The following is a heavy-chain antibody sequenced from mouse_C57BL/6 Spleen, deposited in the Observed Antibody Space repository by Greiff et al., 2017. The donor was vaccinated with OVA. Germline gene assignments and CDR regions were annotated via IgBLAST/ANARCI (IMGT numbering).Heavy chain of an antibody. CDR2: INPNNGGT. J-gene: IGHJ4*01. Sequence: VQLKESGPELVKPGASVKIPCKASGYTFTDYNMDWVKQSHGKSLEWIGDINPNNGGTIYNQKFKGKATLTVDKSSSTAYMELRSLTSEDTAVYYCARGITTSNYYAMDYWGQGTSVTVSS. CDR1: GYTFTDYN. V-gene: IGHV1-18*01. D-gene: IGHD2-4*01. CDR3: ARGITTSNYYAMDY.